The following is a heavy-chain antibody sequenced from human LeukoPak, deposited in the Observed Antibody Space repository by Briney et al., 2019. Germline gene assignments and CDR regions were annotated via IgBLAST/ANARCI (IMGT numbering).Heavy chain of an antibody. CDR1: GYTFSSYA. D-gene: IGHD3-22*01. CDR3: ARTYYYDSTSYNWFDP. J-gene: IGHJ5*02. Sequence: ASVKVSCKASGYTFSSYAISWVRQAPGQGLEWMGWISCYNGNTNYAQNLLGRVTMTTDTSTSTAYMELRSLKSDDTAVYYCARTYYYDSTSYNWFDPWGQGTLVTVS. V-gene: IGHV1-18*01. CDR2: ISCYNGNT.